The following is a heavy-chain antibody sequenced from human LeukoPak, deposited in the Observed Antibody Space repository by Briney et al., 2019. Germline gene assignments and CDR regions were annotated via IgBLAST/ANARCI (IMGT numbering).Heavy chain of an antibody. CDR3: ATSKPADFWSGYPSYGMDV. J-gene: IGHJ6*02. V-gene: IGHV3-21*01. CDR2: ISSSSSYI. D-gene: IGHD3-3*01. Sequence: GSLRLSCAASGFTFSSYSMNWVRQAPGKGLEWVSSISSSSSYIYYADSVKGRFTISRDNAKNSLYLQMNSLRAEDTAVYYCATSKPADFWSGYPSYGMDVWGQGTTVTVSS. CDR1: GFTFSSYS.